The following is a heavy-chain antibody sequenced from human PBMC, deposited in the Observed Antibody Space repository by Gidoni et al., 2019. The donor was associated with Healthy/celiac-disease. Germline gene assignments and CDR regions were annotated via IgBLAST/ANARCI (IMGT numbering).Heavy chain of an antibody. Sequence: EVQLVESGGGLIQPGGSLRLACAASGFTVSSNYMSWVRQAPGKGLEWVSVIYSGGSTYYADSVKGRFTISRDNSKNTLYLQMNSLRAEDTAVYYCATRPRYCTNGVCSKGTIDYWGQGTLVTVSS. D-gene: IGHD2-8*01. V-gene: IGHV3-53*01. CDR1: GFTVSSNY. CDR3: ATRPRYCTNGVCSKGTIDY. CDR2: IYSGGST. J-gene: IGHJ4*02.